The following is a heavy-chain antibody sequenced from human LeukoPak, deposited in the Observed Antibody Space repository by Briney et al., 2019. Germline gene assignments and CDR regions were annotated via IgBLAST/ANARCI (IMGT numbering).Heavy chain of an antibody. Sequence: PSETLSLTCTVSGWSITSGTYYWSWIRQPAGKGLEWLGRIYTGGHTNYNPSLTSRVTISVDTSKNQFSLKLYSVTAADTAMYYCAREQARGSFGELLDYWGQGTLVTVSS. CDR3: AREQARGSFGELLDY. CDR1: GWSITSGTYY. J-gene: IGHJ4*02. CDR2: IYTGGHT. D-gene: IGHD3-10*01. V-gene: IGHV4-61*02.